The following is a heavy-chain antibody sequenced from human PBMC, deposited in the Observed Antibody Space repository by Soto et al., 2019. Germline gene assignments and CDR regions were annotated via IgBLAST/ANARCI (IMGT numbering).Heavy chain of an antibody. J-gene: IGHJ4*02. CDR1: GFTFSDNW. V-gene: IGHV3-74*01. Sequence: EVKVVESGGGLVQPGGSLRLSCAASGFTFSDNWMHWVRQPPGKGPVWVSRISGDASSTSYADSVKGRITISRDSAKKTVYLQMDSLRVEDTAVYYCTRWGTRTTYWGLFDSWGQGTLVTVSS. CDR2: ISGDASST. CDR3: TRWGTRTTYWGLFDS. D-gene: IGHD3-16*01.